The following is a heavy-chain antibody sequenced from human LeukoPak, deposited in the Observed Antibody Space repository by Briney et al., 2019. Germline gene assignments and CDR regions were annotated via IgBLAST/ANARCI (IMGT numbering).Heavy chain of an antibody. CDR1: GGTFSSYA. CDR3: ARGLILSRVPYY. Sequence: GASVKVSCKASGGTFSSYAISWVRQAPGQGLEWMGGIIPTFGTASYAQKFQGRVTMTRNTSISTAYMELSSLRSEDTAVYYCARGLILSRVPYYWGQGTLVTVSS. D-gene: IGHD1-1*01. CDR2: IIPTFGTA. V-gene: IGHV1-69*05. J-gene: IGHJ4*02.